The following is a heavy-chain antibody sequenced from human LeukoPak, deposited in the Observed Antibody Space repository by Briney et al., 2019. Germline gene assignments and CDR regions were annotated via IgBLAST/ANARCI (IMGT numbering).Heavy chain of an antibody. V-gene: IGHV3-30*19. J-gene: IGHJ4*02. CDR2: IQYDGSNK. D-gene: IGHD4-23*01. CDR1: GFTFSSYG. CDR3: ARTTVVLLAFDY. Sequence: GGSLRLSCAASGFTFSSYGMHWVRQAPGKGLEWVAYIQYDGSNKYYADSVKGRFTISRDNSKNTLYLQMNSLRAEDTAVYYCARTTVVLLAFDYWGQGTLVTVSS.